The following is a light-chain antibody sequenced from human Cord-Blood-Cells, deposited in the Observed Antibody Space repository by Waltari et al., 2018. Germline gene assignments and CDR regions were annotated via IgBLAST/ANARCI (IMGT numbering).Light chain of an antibody. CDR2: AAS. J-gene: IGKJ4*01. Sequence: DIQMTPSPSSLCASVGDRVTITCRASQSISSYLNWYQQKPGKAPKLLIYAASSLQSGVPSRFSGSGSGTDFTLTISSLQPEDFATYYCQQSYSTPLTFGGGTKVEIK. CDR3: QQSYSTPLT. V-gene: IGKV1-39*01. CDR1: QSISSY.